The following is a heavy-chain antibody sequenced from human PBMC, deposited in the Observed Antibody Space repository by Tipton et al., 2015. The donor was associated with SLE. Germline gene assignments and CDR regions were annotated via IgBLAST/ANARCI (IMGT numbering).Heavy chain of an antibody. J-gene: IGHJ4*02. CDR2: ISSSGTTI. CDR1: GFSFSRYE. CDR3: ARPQTAYYFDY. V-gene: IGHV3-48*03. D-gene: IGHD1-14*01. Sequence: SLRLSCAASGFSFSRYEMNWVRQAPGKGLEWVSYISSSGTTIYYADSVKGRFTISRDNSKNTLYLQMNSLRAEDTAVYYCARPQTAYYFDYWGQGTLVTVSS.